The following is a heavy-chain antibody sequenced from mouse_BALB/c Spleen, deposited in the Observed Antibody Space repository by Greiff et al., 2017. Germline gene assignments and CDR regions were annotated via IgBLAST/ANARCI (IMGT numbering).Heavy chain of an antibody. J-gene: IGHJ4*01. CDR2: IRSKSNNYAT. D-gene: IGHD2-10*02. CDR3: VRDGVWSYAMDY. Sequence: EVQLVETGGGLVQPKGSLKLSCAASGFTFNTNAMNWVRQAPGKGLEWVARIRSKSNNYATYYADSVKDRFTISRDDSQSMLYLQMNNLKTEDTAMYYCVRDGVWSYAMDYWGQGTSVTVSS. V-gene: IGHV10S3*01. CDR1: GFTFNTNA.